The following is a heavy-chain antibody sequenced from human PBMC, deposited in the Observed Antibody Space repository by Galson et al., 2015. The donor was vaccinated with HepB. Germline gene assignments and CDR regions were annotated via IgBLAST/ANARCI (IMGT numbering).Heavy chain of an antibody. CDR3: ARDGAFRLDY. J-gene: IGHJ4*02. Sequence: SLRLSCAASGFTFSTSYMHWVRQVPGKGLVWVSRIKSDGRSTNYADSVKGRFTISRDSAKSTLFLQMNSLRVEDTAVYYCARDGAFRLDYWGQGTLVTVSS. CDR2: IKSDGRST. V-gene: IGHV3-74*01. CDR1: GFTFSTSY. D-gene: IGHD1-26*01.